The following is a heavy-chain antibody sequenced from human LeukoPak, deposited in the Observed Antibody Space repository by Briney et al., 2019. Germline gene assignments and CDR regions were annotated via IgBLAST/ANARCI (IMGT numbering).Heavy chain of an antibody. CDR1: GYTFTGYY. Sequence: GASVKVSCKASGYTFTGYYMHWVRQAPGQGLEWMGWINPNSGGTNYAQKFQGRGTMTRDTSISTAYMALSRLRSEDTAVYYCARFRNGGNSDPLDYWGQGTLVTVSS. D-gene: IGHD4-23*01. J-gene: IGHJ4*02. CDR3: ARFRNGGNSDPLDY. CDR2: INPNSGGT. V-gene: IGHV1-2*02.